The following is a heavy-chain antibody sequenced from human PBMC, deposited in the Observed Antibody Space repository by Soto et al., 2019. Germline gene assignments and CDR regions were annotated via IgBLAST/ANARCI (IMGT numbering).Heavy chain of an antibody. CDR1: GDSISSYY. CDR3: ARDSSGYYYLFDY. V-gene: IGHV4-4*07. Sequence: QVQLQESGPGLVKPSETLSLTCTVSGDSISSYYWSWIRQPAGMGLEWIGRIYTGGSTNYNPSLTSRVTMSVDTSKNQCSLRLSSVTAADTAVYYCARDSSGYYYLFDYWGQGTLVTVSS. J-gene: IGHJ4*02. CDR2: IYTGGST. D-gene: IGHD3-22*01.